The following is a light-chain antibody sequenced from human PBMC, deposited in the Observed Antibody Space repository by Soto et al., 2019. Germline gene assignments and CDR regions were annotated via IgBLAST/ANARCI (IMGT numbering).Light chain of an antibody. CDR2: GVS. J-gene: IGKJ4*01. CDR3: QQYSQWPLT. V-gene: IGKV3-15*01. CDR1: QSVTSN. Sequence: EIVMTQSPATLSVSPGERATLSCRASQSVTSNLAWYQQKPGQAPRLLMYGVSTRATGIPARFGGSGSATEFTLTISSLQSEDFAVYYCQQYSQWPLTFGGGTKVEFK.